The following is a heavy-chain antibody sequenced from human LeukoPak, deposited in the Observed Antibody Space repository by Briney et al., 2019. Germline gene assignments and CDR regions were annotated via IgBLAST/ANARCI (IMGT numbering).Heavy chain of an antibody. J-gene: IGHJ4*02. CDR1: GFTFSTYA. CDR2: ISYDGTTK. V-gene: IGHV3-30*14. CDR3: ARGYSSGWPDF. Sequence: GRSLRLSCAASGFTFSTYAMHWVRQAPGKGLEWVAVISYDGTTKYPADSVKGRFTISRDNSKNTLYLQITSLRAEDTALYFCARGYSSGWPDFWGQGTLVTVSS. D-gene: IGHD6-25*01.